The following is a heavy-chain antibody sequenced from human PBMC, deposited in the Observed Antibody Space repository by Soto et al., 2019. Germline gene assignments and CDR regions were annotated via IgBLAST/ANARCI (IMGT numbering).Heavy chain of an antibody. CDR2: ISAYNGNT. V-gene: IGHV1-18*01. CDR3: ARGSGYDYWPDAFDI. J-gene: IGHJ3*02. Sequence: ASVKVSCKASGYTFTSYGISWVRHAPGQGLEWMGWISAYNGNTNYAQKLQGRVTMTTDTSTSTAYMELRSLRSDDTAVYYCARGSGYDYWPDAFDIWGQGTMVTVSS. D-gene: IGHD5-12*01. CDR1: GYTFTSYG.